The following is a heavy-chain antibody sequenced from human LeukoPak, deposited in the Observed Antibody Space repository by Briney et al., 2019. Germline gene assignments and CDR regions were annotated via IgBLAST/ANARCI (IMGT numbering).Heavy chain of an antibody. Sequence: GGSLRLSCTASGFTFSSYSMNWVRQAPGQGLEWVSSISSSSTYIHYADSVKGRFTISRDNAKNSLYLQMDSLRAEDTAVYYCAVNLRSGWDHFDYWGQGTLVTVSS. CDR3: AVNLRSGWDHFDY. D-gene: IGHD6-19*01. J-gene: IGHJ4*02. CDR2: ISSSSTYI. CDR1: GFTFSSYS. V-gene: IGHV3-21*01.